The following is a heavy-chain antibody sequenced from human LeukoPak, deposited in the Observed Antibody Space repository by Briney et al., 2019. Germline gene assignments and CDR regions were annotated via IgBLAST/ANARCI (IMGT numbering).Heavy chain of an antibody. Sequence: GASVKVSCKASGYTFSNFGMSWVRQAPGQGLEWMGWISAYSGNTSYAQKFQDRVTMTTDTSTSTAHMELSRLRSDDTAVYYCARGGYGKQRHDYWGQGTLVTVSS. CDR2: ISAYSGNT. J-gene: IGHJ4*02. CDR3: ARGGYGKQRHDY. V-gene: IGHV1-18*01. D-gene: IGHD4-17*01. CDR1: GYTFSNFG.